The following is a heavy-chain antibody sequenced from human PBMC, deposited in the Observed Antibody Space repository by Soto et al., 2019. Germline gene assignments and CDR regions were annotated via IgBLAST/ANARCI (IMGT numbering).Heavy chain of an antibody. CDR1: GYTFTSYY. J-gene: IGHJ4*02. CDR3: AKDSPWSVRGGPTYFDY. CDR2: INPSGGST. Sequence: ASGKVSCKASGYTFTSYYMHWVRQAPGQGLEWMGIINPSGGSTSYAQKFQGRVTMTRDTSTSTVYMELSSLRSEDTAVYYCAKDSPWSVRGGPTYFDYWGQGTLVTVSS. D-gene: IGHD3-10*01. V-gene: IGHV1-46*01.